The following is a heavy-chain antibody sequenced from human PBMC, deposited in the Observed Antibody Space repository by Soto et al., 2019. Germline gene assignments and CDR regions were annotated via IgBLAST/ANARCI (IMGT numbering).Heavy chain of an antibody. D-gene: IGHD1-26*01. V-gene: IGHV3-30-3*01. CDR3: AGQVGYYY. CDR2: ISYDGSSK. Sequence: PGGSLRLSCAASGFTFSSYAMHWVRQAPGKGLEWVAVISYDGSSKYYADSVKGRFTISRDNSKNTLYLQMNSLRAEDTAVYYCAGQVGYYYWGQGTLVTVSS. CDR1: GFTFSSYA. J-gene: IGHJ4*02.